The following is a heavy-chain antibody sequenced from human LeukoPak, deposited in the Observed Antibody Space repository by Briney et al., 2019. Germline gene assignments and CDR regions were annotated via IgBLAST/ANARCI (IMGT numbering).Heavy chain of an antibody. CDR3: TTVWPYSSGWYYFDY. CDR2: ISANGAGT. V-gene: IGHV3-23*01. CDR1: GFTFSSYG. D-gene: IGHD6-19*01. J-gene: IGHJ4*02. Sequence: GGSLRLSCAASGFTFSSYGMHWVRQAPGKGLEWVSAISANGAGTYYADSVKGRFTISRDNSKNTLFLQMISLRAEDTAVYYCTTVWPYSSGWYYFDYWGQGTLVTVSS.